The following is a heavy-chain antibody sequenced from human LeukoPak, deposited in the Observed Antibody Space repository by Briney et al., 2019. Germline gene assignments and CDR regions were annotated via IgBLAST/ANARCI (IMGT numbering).Heavy chain of an antibody. CDR2: INHSGST. V-gene: IGHV4-34*01. CDR1: GGSFSGYY. Sequence: SETLSLTCAVYGGSFSGYYWGWIRQPPGKGLEWIGEINHSGSTNYNPSLKSRVTISVDTSKNQFSLKLSSVTAADTAVYYCARRSIAAAGRYNYWGQGTLVTVSS. CDR3: ARRSIAAAGRYNY. D-gene: IGHD6-13*01. J-gene: IGHJ4*02.